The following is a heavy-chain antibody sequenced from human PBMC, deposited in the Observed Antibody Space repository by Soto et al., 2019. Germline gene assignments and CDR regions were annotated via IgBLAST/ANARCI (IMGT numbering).Heavy chain of an antibody. D-gene: IGHD6-19*01. CDR2: INYSGNT. J-gene: IGHJ4*02. Sequence: QLQLQESGPGLVKPSETLSLTCTVSGGSISSSSYYWGWIRQPPGKGLEWIGSINYSGNTYYNPSLKSRVTISVDTSKSQFSLKLRSVTAADTAVYYCARLGHQWLVQLAFDYWGQGTLVTVSS. CDR1: GGSISSSSYY. CDR3: ARLGHQWLVQLAFDY. V-gene: IGHV4-39*01.